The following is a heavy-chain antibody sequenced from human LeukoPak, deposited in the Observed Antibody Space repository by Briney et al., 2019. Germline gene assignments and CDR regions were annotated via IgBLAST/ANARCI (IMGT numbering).Heavy chain of an antibody. J-gene: IGHJ6*03. CDR1: GYSFTSYW. Sequence: GESLKISCKGSGYSFTSYWIGWVRQMPGKGLEWMGIIYPGDSDTRYSPSFQGQVTISADKSISTAYLQWSSLKASDTAMYYCSRAKNLYYYYMDVWGKGTTVTVSS. CDR2: IYPGDSDT. CDR3: SRAKNLYYYYMDV. V-gene: IGHV5-51*01.